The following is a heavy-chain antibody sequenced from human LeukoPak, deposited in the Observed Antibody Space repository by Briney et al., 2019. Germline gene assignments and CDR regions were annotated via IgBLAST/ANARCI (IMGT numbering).Heavy chain of an antibody. V-gene: IGHV3-23*01. CDR2: ISSSGSST. CDR1: GFTFSNYA. D-gene: IGHD1-26*01. J-gene: IGHJ6*02. CDR3: ARDHEVGARVGVLNGMDV. Sequence: GGSLRLSCAASGFTFSNYAITWVRQAPGKGLEWVSSISSSGSSTYYADSVKGRFTISRDNSKNTLYLQMNSLRAEDTAVYYCARDHEVGARVGVLNGMDVWGQGTTVTVSS.